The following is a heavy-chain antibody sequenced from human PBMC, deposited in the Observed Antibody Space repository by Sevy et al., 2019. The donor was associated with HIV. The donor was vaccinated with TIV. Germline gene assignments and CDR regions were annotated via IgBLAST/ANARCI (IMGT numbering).Heavy chain of an antibody. D-gene: IGHD5-18*01. CDR2: MKEDGSER. J-gene: IGHJ4*02. CDR1: GFTFSSYW. CDR3: VREGVGGYSYSLDC. Sequence: GGSLRLSCAASGFTFSSYWMSWVRQAPGKGLEWVATMKEDGSERNYVDSVKGRFTISRDNAKNSLYLQMNSLRAEDTAVYYCVREGVGGYSYSLDCWGQGPLVTVSS. V-gene: IGHV3-7*01.